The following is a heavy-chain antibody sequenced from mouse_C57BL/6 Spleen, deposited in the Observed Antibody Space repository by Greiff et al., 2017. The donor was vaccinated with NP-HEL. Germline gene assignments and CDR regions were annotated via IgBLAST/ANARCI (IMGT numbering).Heavy chain of an antibody. CDR1: GYSITSGYD. V-gene: IGHV3-1*01. Sequence: EVKLQESGPGMVKPSQSLSLTCTVTGYSITSGYDWHWIRHFPGNKLEWMGYISYSGSTNYNPPLKSRISITHDTSKNHFFLKLNSVTTEDTATYYCARGYYGSAWFAYWGQGTLVTVSA. J-gene: IGHJ3*01. CDR2: ISYSGST. CDR3: ARGYYGSAWFAY. D-gene: IGHD1-1*01.